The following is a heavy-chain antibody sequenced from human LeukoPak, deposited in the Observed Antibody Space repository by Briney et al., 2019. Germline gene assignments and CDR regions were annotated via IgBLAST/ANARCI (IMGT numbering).Heavy chain of an antibody. J-gene: IGHJ6*04. V-gene: IGHV1-69*13. CDR1: GGTFSSYA. CDR3: ARDSRTEGANSGSYYHDYYYYGMDV. Sequence: ASVKVSCKASGGTFSSYAISWVRQAPGQGLEWMGGIIPIFGTANYAQKFQGRVTITADESTSTAYMELSSLRSEDTAVYYCARDSRTEGANSGSYYHDYYYYGMDVWGKGTTVTVSS. D-gene: IGHD3-10*01. CDR2: IIPIFGTA.